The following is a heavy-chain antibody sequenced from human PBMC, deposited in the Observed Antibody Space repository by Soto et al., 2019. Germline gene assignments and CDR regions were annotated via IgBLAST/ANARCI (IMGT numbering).Heavy chain of an antibody. CDR1: GDSITSGGYY. CDR2: IYGSGGSGST. D-gene: IGHD3-10*01. J-gene: IGHJ4*02. Sequence: PSETLSLTCTVTGDSITSGGYYWSWIRQHPGKGLEWLGYIYGSGGSGSTLYNPSLKSRITLSVDTSKTQFSLNLSSVTVADTAVYFCARTKAGYFYGIDYWGQGTLVTVSS. V-gene: IGHV4-31*03. CDR3: ARTKAGYFYGIDY.